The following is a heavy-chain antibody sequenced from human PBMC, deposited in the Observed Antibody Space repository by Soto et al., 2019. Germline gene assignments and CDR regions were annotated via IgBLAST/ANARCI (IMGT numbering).Heavy chain of an antibody. CDR1: GFTFSSYE. J-gene: IGHJ5*02. Sequence: QPGGSLRLSCAASGFTFSSYEMNCVRQAPGKGLEWVSYISSSGSTIYYADSVKGRFTISRDNAKNSLYLQMNSLRAEDTAVYYCPRDRDYYDSSGYYIRLVNWFEPWGQGTLVTVSS. D-gene: IGHD3-22*01. V-gene: IGHV3-48*03. CDR3: PRDRDYYDSSGYYIRLVNWFEP. CDR2: ISSSGSTI.